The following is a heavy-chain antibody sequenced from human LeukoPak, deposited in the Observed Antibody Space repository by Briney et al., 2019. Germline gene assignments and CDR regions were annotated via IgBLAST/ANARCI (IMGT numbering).Heavy chain of an antibody. V-gene: IGHV3-21*01. CDR1: GFTFSSYS. CDR3: ARAAPTGVTRNDAFDI. J-gene: IGHJ3*02. D-gene: IGHD2-21*02. Sequence: GSLRLSCAASGFTFSSYSMNWVRQAPGKGLEWVSSISSSSSYIYYADSVKGRFTISRDNAKNSLYLQMNSLRAEDTAVYYCARAAPTGVTRNDAFDIWGQGTMVTVSS. CDR2: ISSSSSYI.